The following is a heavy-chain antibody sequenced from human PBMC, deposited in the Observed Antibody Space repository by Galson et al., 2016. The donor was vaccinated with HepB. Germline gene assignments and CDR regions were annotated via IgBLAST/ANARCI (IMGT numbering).Heavy chain of an antibody. D-gene: IGHD3-10*01. V-gene: IGHV5-51*03. Sequence: QSGAEVKKPGESLKISCEGSGYAFAGYWIGWVRQMPGEGLEWMGIIYPDDCGTIYSPSFLGQDTFSVDKYISPAYLQWSSLKASDTAMYYCARLGDPNFNPQAATFATHFFDYWGQGTLVTVSS. J-gene: IGHJ4*02. CDR3: ARLGDPNFNPQAATFATHFFDY. CDR2: IYPDDCGT. CDR1: GYAFAGYW.